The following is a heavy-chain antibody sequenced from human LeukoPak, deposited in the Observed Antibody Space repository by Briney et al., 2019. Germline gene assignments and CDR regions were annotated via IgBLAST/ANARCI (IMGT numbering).Heavy chain of an antibody. V-gene: IGHV3-9*01. Sequence: GGSLRLSCAASGFTFDDYAMHWVRQAPGKGLEWVSGVNWNSGSIDYADSVKGRFTISRDNAKNSLYLQMNSLTAEDTAFYYCAKDATSDIMGPRESWFDPWGQGTLVTVSS. J-gene: IGHJ5*02. D-gene: IGHD2-2*01. CDR3: AKDATSDIMGPRESWFDP. CDR2: VNWNSGSI. CDR1: GFTFDDYA.